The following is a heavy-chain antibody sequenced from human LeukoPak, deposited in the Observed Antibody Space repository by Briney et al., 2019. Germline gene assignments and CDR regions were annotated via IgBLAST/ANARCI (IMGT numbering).Heavy chain of an antibody. D-gene: IGHD6-13*01. CDR3: ARGRSGLAAAGTYDY. J-gene: IGHJ4*02. CDR1: GYTFTSSD. CDR2: INPKSGRT. Sequence: GASVKVSCKASGYTFTSSDINWVRQATGQGLEWMGWINPKSGRTGYAKKFQDRVPMTMNTSISTAYMEVSSLRFDDTAVYYCARGRSGLAAAGTYDYWGQGTLITVSS. V-gene: IGHV1-8*01.